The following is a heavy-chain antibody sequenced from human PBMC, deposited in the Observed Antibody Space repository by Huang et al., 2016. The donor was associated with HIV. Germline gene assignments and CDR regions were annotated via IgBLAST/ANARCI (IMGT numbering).Heavy chain of an antibody. J-gene: IGHJ4*02. V-gene: IGHV5-51*03. D-gene: IGHD3-10*01. CDR2: TYPGDSEP. Sequence: EVELVQSGTEVKKPGESLKISCKGSGYSFTTSWIGWVGQMPGKGLDGMGITYPGDSEPRDRPAFQGQVTMSVDKSINTAYLHWSSLKASDTAMYYCARLAGGTWSYYFDLWGQGALVTVSS. CDR1: GYSFTTSW. CDR3: ARLAGGTWSYYFDL.